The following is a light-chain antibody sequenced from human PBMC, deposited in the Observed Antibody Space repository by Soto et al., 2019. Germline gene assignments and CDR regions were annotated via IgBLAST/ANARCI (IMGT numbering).Light chain of an antibody. J-gene: IGKJ4*01. V-gene: IGKV3-11*01. Sequence: DIVLTQSPGTLSLSPGERATLSCRASQKISSYLAWYQQKPGQAPRLLIYDASNRATGIPARFSGSGSGTDFTLTISSLEPEDFAVYYWQQRSNWPPLTFGGGTKVEIK. CDR3: QQRSNWPPLT. CDR2: DAS. CDR1: QKISSY.